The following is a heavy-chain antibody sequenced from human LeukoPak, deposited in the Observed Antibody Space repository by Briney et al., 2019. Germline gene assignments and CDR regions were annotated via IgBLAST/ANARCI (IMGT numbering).Heavy chain of an antibody. CDR3: ARAHLSSGYSPNDY. Sequence: GGSVKVSCKASGYTFTSYGISWVRQAPGQGLEWMGWISAYNGNTNYAQKLQGRVTMTTDTSTSTAYMELRSLRSDDTAVYYCARAHLSSGYSPNDYWGQGTLVTVSS. D-gene: IGHD3-22*01. V-gene: IGHV1-18*01. CDR2: ISAYNGNT. J-gene: IGHJ4*02. CDR1: GYTFTSYG.